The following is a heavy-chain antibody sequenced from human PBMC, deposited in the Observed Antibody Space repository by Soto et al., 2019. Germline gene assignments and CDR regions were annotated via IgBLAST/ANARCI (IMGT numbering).Heavy chain of an antibody. D-gene: IGHD3-3*01. CDR1: GFTFSSYG. CDR2: ISYDGSNK. CDR3: AKDRYDFWSGYYTWFDP. V-gene: IGHV3-30*18. J-gene: IGHJ5*02. Sequence: GGSLRLSCAASGFTFSSYGMHWVRQAPGKGLEWVAVISYDGSNKYYADSVKDRFTISRDNSKNTLYLQMNSLRAEDTAVYYCAKDRYDFWSGYYTWFDPWGQGTLVTVSS.